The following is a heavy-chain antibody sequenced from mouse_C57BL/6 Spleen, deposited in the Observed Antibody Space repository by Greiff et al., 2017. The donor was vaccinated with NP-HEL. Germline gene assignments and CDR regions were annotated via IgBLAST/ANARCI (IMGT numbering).Heavy chain of an antibody. CDR1: GYTFTSYW. J-gene: IGHJ1*03. V-gene: IGHV1-72*01. D-gene: IGHD1-1*01. CDR3: ARSDFYGSSYDWYFDV. CDR2: IDPNSGGT. Sequence: QVQLQQSGAELVKPGASVKLSCKASGYTFTSYWMHWVKQRPGRGLEWIGRIDPNSGGTKYNEKFKSKATLTVDKPSSTAYMQLSSLTSEDSAVYYCARSDFYGSSYDWYFDVWGTGTTVTVSS.